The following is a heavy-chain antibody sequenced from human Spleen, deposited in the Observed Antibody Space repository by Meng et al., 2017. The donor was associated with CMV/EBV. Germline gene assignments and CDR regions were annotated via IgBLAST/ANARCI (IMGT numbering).Heavy chain of an antibody. CDR3: ARGDDFWGGKNY. D-gene: IGHD3-3*01. V-gene: IGHV4-30-4*08. Sequence: SDGSVSSADYSWSWIRQPPGKGLEWITYVYYSGNTYYNPSLKSRVTVSFDTSKNQFSLKLSSVTAADTAVYYCARGDDFWGGKNYWGQGTLVTVSS. J-gene: IGHJ4*02. CDR1: DGSVSSADYS. CDR2: VYYSGNT.